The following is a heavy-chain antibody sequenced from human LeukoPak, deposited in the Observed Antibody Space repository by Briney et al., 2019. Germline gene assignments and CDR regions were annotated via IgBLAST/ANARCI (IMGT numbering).Heavy chain of an antibody. D-gene: IGHD6-19*01. J-gene: IGHJ4*02. Sequence: GASVKVSCKASGYTFTGYYMHWVRQAPGQGLEWMGRINPNSGGTNYAQRFQGWVTMTRDTSISTAYMELSRLRSDDTAVYYCARLGRDKAVAGTYYFDYWGQGTLVTVSS. CDR1: GYTFTGYY. CDR2: INPNSGGT. CDR3: ARLGRDKAVAGTYYFDY. V-gene: IGHV1-2*04.